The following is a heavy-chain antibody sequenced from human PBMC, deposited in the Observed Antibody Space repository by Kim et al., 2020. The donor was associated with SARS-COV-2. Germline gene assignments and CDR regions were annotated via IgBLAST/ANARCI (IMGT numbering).Heavy chain of an antibody. V-gene: IGHV3-74*01. CDR3: VSEGAYDSIGDVAFDI. D-gene: IGHD3-22*01. CDR2: ITGDGSRT. CDR1: GLIFNNYW. J-gene: IGHJ3*02. Sequence: GGSLRLSCGASGLIFNNYWMHWVRQAPWKGLVWVSRITGDGSRTNYADSVKGRFTISRDNAKNTLYLQMNSLRVEDTAVYFCVSEGAYDSIGDVAFDIWGQGTMVTVSS.